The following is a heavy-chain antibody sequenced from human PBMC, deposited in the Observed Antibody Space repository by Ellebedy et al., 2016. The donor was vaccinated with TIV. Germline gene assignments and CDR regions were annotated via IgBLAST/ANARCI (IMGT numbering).Heavy chain of an antibody. CDR1: GLTFSSYG. CDR2: ISSSSSYI. J-gene: IGHJ4*02. CDR3: ARGWGSVGGNSGDY. V-gene: IGHV3-21*01. D-gene: IGHD4-23*01. Sequence: GESLKISXAASGLTFSSYGMNWVRQAPGKGLEWVSSISSSSSYIYYADSVKGRFTISRDNAKNSLYLQMNSLRAEDTAVYYCARGWGSVGGNSGDYWGQGTLVTVSS.